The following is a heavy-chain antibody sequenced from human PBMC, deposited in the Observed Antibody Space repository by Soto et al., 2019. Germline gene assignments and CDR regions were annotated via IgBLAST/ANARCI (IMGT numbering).Heavy chain of an antibody. D-gene: IGHD3-10*01. J-gene: IGHJ3*02. CDR3: AKDIGQFLSGFDI. V-gene: IGHV3-9*01. CDR1: GFTFDDYA. CDR2: ISWNSGSI. Sequence: EVQLVESGGGLVQPGRSLRLSCAASGFTFDDYAMHWVRQAPGKGLEWVSGISWNSGSIGYADSVKGRFTISRDNAKNSLYLQMNSLRAEDTALYYCAKDIGQFLSGFDIWGQETMVTVSS.